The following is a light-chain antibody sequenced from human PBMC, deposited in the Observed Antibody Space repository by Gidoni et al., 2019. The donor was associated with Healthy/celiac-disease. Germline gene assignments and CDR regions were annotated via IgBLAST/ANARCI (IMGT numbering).Light chain of an antibody. Sequence: SYVLAQRPSVSVAPGETARITCGGNNIGSKSVHWYQEKPGQAPVLVVYDDSDRPSGIPERFSGSNSGNTATLTISRFEAGDEADDYCQVWDSSSDHAVFGGGTQLTVL. CDR2: DDS. CDR3: QVWDSSSDHAV. V-gene: IGLV3-21*02. CDR1: NIGSKS. J-gene: IGLJ7*01.